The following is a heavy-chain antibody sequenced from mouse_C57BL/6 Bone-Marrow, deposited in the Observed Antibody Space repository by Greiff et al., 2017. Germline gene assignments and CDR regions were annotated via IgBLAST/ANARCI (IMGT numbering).Heavy chain of an antibody. CDR2: IDLNSGGT. J-gene: IGHJ4*01. D-gene: IGHD1-1*01. CDR3: ARCYGSSYDYARDY. CDR1: GYTFTSYW. V-gene: IGHV1-72*01. Sequence: VQLQQPGAELVKPGASVKLSCKASGYTFTSYWMHWVKQRPGRGLEWIGRIDLNSGGTKYNEKFKSKATLTVDKPSSTAYMQLSSLTSEDSAVYYCARCYGSSYDYARDYWGQGTSVTVSS.